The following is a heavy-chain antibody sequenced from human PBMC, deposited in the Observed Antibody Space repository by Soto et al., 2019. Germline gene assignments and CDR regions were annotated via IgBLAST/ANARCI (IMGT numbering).Heavy chain of an antibody. D-gene: IGHD5-12*01. CDR3: ARRSHIVGAPT. J-gene: IGHJ4*02. CDR1: GASFSDANYY. V-gene: IGHV4-39*02. CDR2: FYYDGRT. Sequence: SETLSLTCIVSGASFSDANYYWVWIRQPPGEGLEWIGSFYYDGRTYYNASLKSRVTISVDTSKNHFSLMLTSVTAADTAVYYCARRSHIVGAPTWGQGTLVTVSS.